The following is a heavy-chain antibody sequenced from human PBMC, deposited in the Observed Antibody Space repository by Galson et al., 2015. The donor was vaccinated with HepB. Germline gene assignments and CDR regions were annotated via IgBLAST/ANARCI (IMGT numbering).Heavy chain of an antibody. J-gene: IGHJ4*02. V-gene: IGHV3-21*01. CDR2: ISSSSSYI. CDR3: ARDQGPYYYGSGSFATRYYFDY. D-gene: IGHD3-10*01. Sequence: SLRLSCAASGFTFSSYSMNWVRQAPGKGLEWVSSISSSSSYIYYADSVKGRFTISRDNAKNSLYLQMNSLRAKDTAVYYCARDQGPYYYGSGSFATRYYFDYWGQGTLVTVSS. CDR1: GFTFSSYS.